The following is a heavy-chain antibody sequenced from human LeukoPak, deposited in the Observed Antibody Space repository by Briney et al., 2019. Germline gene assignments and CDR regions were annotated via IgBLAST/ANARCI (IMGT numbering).Heavy chain of an antibody. V-gene: IGHV1-2*02. CDR3: AWDSSGYYYFDY. D-gene: IGHD3-22*01. CDR2: INPNSGGT. Sequence: ASVMVSCKASGYTFTGYYMHWVRQAPGQGLEWMGWINPNSGGTNYAQKFQGRVTMTRDTSISTAYMELSRLGSDDTAVYYCAWDSSGYYYFDYWGQGTLVTVSS. CDR1: GYTFTGYY. J-gene: IGHJ4*02.